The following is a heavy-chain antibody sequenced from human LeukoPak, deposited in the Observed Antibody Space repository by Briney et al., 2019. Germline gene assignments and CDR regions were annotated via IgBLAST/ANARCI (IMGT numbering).Heavy chain of an antibody. J-gene: IGHJ3*02. Sequence: GGSLILSCAAAGFTCSIYEMNWVRQAPEKGLEWVSYISSSGSIIYYADSMKGRFTISRDSAKNSLYLQMNVLRAAETAVYFCARGARTTSVFDIWGQGTMVTAPS. CDR1: GFTCSIYE. CDR3: ARGARTTSVFDI. CDR2: ISSSGSII. V-gene: IGHV3-48*03. D-gene: IGHD2/OR15-2a*01.